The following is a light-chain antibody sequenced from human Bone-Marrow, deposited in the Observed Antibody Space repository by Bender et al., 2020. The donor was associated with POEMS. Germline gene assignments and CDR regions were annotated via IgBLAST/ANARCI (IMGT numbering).Light chain of an antibody. CDR1: NSNIGTNA. CDR2: DVI. CDR3: CSDAGSSIFGV. Sequence: QSVLTQPPSASGTPGQRVTISCSGSNSNIGTNAVNWYQQFPGTAPKLLIYDVIKRPSVVSSRFPGSKSGNTASLTISGLQTEDVADYYCCSDAGSSIFGVLGTGAKITVL. V-gene: IGLV1-44*01. J-gene: IGLJ1*01.